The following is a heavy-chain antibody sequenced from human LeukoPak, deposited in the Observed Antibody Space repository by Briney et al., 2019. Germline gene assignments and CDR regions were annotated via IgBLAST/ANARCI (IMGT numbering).Heavy chain of an antibody. Sequence: ASVKVSCKASGYTFPSYAMKWVRQAPGQGREWMGWINTNTGHPTYAQGFTGRFVFSLDTSVSTAYLQISSLKAEDTAVYYCARNDRAAAGSGLFYYYYYMDVGGKGTGVSVSS. V-gene: IGHV7-4-1*02. CDR1: GYTFPSYA. CDR2: INTNTGHP. J-gene: IGHJ6*03. CDR3: ARNDRAAAGSGLFYYYYYMDV. D-gene: IGHD6-13*01.